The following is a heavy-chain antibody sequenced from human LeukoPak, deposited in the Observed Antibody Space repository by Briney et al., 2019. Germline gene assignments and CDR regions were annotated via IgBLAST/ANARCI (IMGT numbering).Heavy chain of an antibody. Sequence: ASVKVSCKTSGYTFPSYDINWVRQATGQGLEWMGWMNPNSGNTGYTQKFQGRVTISRNTSITTAYTELSSLRSEDTAVYYCARGPKWTGGYYYFDCWGQGTLVTVSS. CDR1: GYTFPSYD. D-gene: IGHD1-26*01. CDR3: ARGPKWTGGYYYFDC. V-gene: IGHV1-8*01. J-gene: IGHJ4*02. CDR2: MNPNSGNT.